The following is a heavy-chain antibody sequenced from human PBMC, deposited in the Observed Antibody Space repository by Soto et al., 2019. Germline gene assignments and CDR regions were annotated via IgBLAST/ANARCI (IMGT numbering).Heavy chain of an antibody. CDR2: TSYDGSNN. CDR3: ARWGTTGGLDV. CDR1: GFTFRNYV. J-gene: IGHJ4*02. D-gene: IGHD3-16*01. V-gene: IGHV3-33*05. Sequence: ESGGGVVQPGTSLRLSCVGSGFTFRNYVIHWVRQAPGKGLEWVALTSYDGSNNFYGDSVKGRFTISRHNSRNTVELQMDSLRFEDTALYYCARWGTTGGLDVWGQGTLVSVSS.